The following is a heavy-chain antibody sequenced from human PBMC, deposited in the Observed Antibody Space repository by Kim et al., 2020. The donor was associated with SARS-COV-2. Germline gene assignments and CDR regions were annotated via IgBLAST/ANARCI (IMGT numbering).Heavy chain of an antibody. D-gene: IGHD6-13*01. Sequence: GRFTLSRDNAKNSLYLQMNSLRAEDTAVYYCARACWRSSWNYYYYYGMDVWGQGTTVTVSS. CDR3: ARACWRSSWNYYYYYGMDV. V-gene: IGHV3-11*06. J-gene: IGHJ6*02.